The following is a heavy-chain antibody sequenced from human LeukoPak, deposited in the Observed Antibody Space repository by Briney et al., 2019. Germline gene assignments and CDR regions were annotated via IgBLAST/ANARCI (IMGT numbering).Heavy chain of an antibody. D-gene: IGHD6-19*01. Sequence: GRSLRLSCAASGFTFSSYGMHWVRQAPGKGLEWVAVISYDGSNKYYADSVKGRFTISRDNSKNTLYLQMNSLRAEDTAVYYCAKDEVFSSAWYFDYWGQGTLVTVSS. V-gene: IGHV3-30*18. CDR1: GFTFSSYG. CDR2: ISYDGSNK. J-gene: IGHJ4*02. CDR3: AKDEVFSSAWYFDY.